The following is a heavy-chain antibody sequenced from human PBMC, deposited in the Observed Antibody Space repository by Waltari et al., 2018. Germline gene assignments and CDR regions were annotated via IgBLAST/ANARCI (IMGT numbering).Heavy chain of an antibody. Sequence: QVQLVQSGAEVKKPGSSVTVSCQASGGTFRSYAICWVRQAPGQGLEWMGGIIPIFGTANYAQKFQGRVTITADESTSTAYMELSSLRSEDTAVYYCARPGYSSGWYWFDPWGQGTLVTVSS. CDR1: GGTFRSYA. CDR3: ARPGYSSGWYWFDP. D-gene: IGHD6-19*01. J-gene: IGHJ5*02. V-gene: IGHV1-69*01. CDR2: IIPIFGTA.